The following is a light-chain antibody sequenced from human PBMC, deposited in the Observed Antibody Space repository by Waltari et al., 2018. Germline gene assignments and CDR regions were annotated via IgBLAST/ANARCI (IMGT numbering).Light chain of an antibody. CDR1: ENAFQY. CDR3: QQRNDWPLT. Sequence: EIVLTQSPANLSLSTGERANLPCRASENAFQYVPWYQQRPGQAPRLLISGASNRATGVPDRFDAFGSGTDFTLTISSLEPEDFAVYYCQQRNDWPLTFGGGTRVEIK. CDR2: GAS. J-gene: IGKJ4*01. V-gene: IGKV3-11*01.